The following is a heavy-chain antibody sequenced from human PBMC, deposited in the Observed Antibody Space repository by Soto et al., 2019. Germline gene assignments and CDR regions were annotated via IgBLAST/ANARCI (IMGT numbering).Heavy chain of an antibody. V-gene: IGHV1-18*01. CDR1: GYTFTSYG. CDR3: ARYCSGGSCYPYNWFDP. D-gene: IGHD2-15*01. CDR2: ISAYNGNT. J-gene: IGHJ5*02. Sequence: QVQLVQSGAEVKKPGASVKVSCKASGYTFTSYGIGWVRQAPGQGLEWMGWISAYNGNTNYAQKLQGRVTMTTDTSTSTAYMELRSVRSYDTAVYYCARYCSGGSCYPYNWFDPWGQGTLVTVSS.